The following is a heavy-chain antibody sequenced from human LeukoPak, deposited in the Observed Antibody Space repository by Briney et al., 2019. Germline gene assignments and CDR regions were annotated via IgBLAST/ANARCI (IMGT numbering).Heavy chain of an antibody. Sequence: PGGPLRLSCAASGFTFSTFSMNWVRQAPGKGLEWVSSISSSGTYIYYADSVKGRFTISRDNAKNSLYLQMNGLRAEDTAVYYCARESSMVRGIILPDYFDYWGQGTQVTVSS. CDR1: GFTFSTFS. D-gene: IGHD3-10*01. CDR2: ISSSGTYI. V-gene: IGHV3-21*01. CDR3: ARESSMVRGIILPDYFDY. J-gene: IGHJ4*02.